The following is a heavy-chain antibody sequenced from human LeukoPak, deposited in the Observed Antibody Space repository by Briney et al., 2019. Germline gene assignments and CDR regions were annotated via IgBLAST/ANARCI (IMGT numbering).Heavy chain of an antibody. D-gene: IGHD6-13*01. CDR2: FSATDGSA. V-gene: IGHV3-23*01. Sequence: GGSLRLSCAASGFTVSSNYMSWVRQAPGKGLEWVSAFSATDGSAQYAESVKGRFTISRDNSKNSLYLQMNSLRDEDTAVYYCAKARIAAAGTGAFDVWGQGTMVTVSS. CDR3: AKARIAAAGTGAFDV. CDR1: GFTVSSNY. J-gene: IGHJ3*01.